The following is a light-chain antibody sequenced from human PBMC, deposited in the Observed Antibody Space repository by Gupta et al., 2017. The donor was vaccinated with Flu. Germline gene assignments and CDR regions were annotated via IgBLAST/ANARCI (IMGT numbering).Light chain of an antibody. V-gene: IGKV3-20*01. CDR3: QVFGSSPLHI. Sequence: TLSLSPGLRATLSCRASQSASTTYLAWYQQRPGQPPRLRIYGASSRATGIPDRFSGSGSGTDFTLTISRLEPEDFAVYYCQVFGSSPLHIFGQGTKLEIK. CDR2: GAS. J-gene: IGKJ2*01. CDR1: QSASTTY.